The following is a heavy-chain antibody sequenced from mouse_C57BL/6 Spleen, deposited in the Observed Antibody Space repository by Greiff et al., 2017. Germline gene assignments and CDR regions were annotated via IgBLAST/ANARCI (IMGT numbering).Heavy chain of an antibody. CDR2: IDPSDSYT. J-gene: IGHJ2*01. Sequence: QVQLQQPGAELVKPGASVKLSCKASGYTFTSYWMHWVKQRPGQGLEWIGVIDPSDSYTNYIQKFKGKATLTVDTSSSTAYMQLSSLTSEDSAVYYCASRITTVVATDYFDYWGQGTTLTVSS. V-gene: IGHV1-69*02. CDR1: GYTFTSYW. D-gene: IGHD1-1*01. CDR3: ASRITTVVATDYFDY.